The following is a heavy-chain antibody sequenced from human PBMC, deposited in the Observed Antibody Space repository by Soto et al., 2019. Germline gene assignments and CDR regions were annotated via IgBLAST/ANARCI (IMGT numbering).Heavy chain of an antibody. J-gene: IGHJ3*02. CDR3: ARGVRDYYYDSSGYPGIDAFDI. Sequence: PSETLSLTCTVSGGSISSGGYYWIWIRQHPGKGLEWIGYIYYSGSTYYNPSLKSRVTIPVDTSKNQFSLKLSSVTAADTAVYYCARGVRDYYYDSSGYPGIDAFDIWGQGTMVTVSS. CDR2: IYYSGST. D-gene: IGHD3-22*01. CDR1: GGSISSGGYY. V-gene: IGHV4-31*03.